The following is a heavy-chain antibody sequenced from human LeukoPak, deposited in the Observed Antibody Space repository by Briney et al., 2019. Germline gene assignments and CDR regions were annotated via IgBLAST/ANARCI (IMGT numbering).Heavy chain of an antibody. CDR1: GYSISSGYY. CDR2: IYHSGST. Sequence: SETLSLTCTVSGYSISSGYYWGWIRQPPGKGLEWIGSIYHSGSTYYNPSLKSRVTMSVDTSKNQFSLKLSSVTAADTAVYYCARDSYYYDSSGWHRYAFDIWGQGTMVTVSS. D-gene: IGHD3-22*01. CDR3: ARDSYYYDSSGWHRYAFDI. V-gene: IGHV4-38-2*02. J-gene: IGHJ3*02.